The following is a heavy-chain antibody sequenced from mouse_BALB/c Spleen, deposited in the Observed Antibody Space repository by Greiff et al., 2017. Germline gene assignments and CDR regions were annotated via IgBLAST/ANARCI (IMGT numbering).Heavy chain of an antibody. CDR3: ARDYGSSSSFAY. J-gene: IGHJ3*01. CDR2: ISYSGST. CDR1: GDSITSGY. Sequence: EVKLQESGPSLVKPSQTLSLTCSVTGDSITSGYWNWIRKFPGNKLEYMGYISYSGSTYYNPSLKSRISITRDTSKNQYYLQLNSVTTEDTATYYCARDYGSSSSFAYWGQGTLVTVSA. D-gene: IGHD1-1*01. V-gene: IGHV3-8*02.